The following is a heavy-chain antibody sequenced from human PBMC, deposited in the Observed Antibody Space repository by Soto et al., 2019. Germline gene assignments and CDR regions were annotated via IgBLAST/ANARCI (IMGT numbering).Heavy chain of an antibody. CDR1: GFTFRCYG. J-gene: IGHJ3*02. D-gene: IGHD3-10*01. CDR2: IWYDGSNK. CDR3: ANTRYFSGDAFDI. Sequence: TWGPLRLPCAAAGFTFRCYGIHRVSQAPSKGLEWVAVIWYDGSNKYYADSVKGRFTISRDNSKNTLYLQMNSLRAEDTAVYYCANTRYFSGDAFDIWGHGTMVTVSS. V-gene: IGHV3-33*08.